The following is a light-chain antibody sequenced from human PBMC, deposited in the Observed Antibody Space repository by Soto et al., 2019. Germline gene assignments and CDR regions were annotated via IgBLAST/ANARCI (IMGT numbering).Light chain of an antibody. CDR1: QSVSSSY. J-gene: IGKJ4*01. CDR3: QQYGSSN. CDR2: GAS. V-gene: IGKV3-20*01. Sequence: EIVLTQSPGTLSLSPGERATLSCRASQSVSSSYLAWYQQKPGQAPRLLIYGASSRATGIPDRFSGSGYGTDFTLTISRLEAEDFAVYYCQQYGSSNFGGGTKVEIK.